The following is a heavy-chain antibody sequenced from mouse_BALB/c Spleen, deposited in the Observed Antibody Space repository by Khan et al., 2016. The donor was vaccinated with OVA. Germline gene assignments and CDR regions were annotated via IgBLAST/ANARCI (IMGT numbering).Heavy chain of an antibody. J-gene: IGHJ3*01. D-gene: IGHD2-13*01. V-gene: IGHV5-4*02. CDR2: ISDGGSYT. Sequence: EVELVESGGGLVKPGGSLKLSCAASGFTFSDYYMYWVRQTPEKRLEWVATISDGGSYTYYPDSVKGRFTISRDDAKNNLYPQMSSLKSEDTAMYYCARGYYGDPFAYWGQGTLVTVSA. CDR1: GFTFSDYY. CDR3: ARGYYGDPFAY.